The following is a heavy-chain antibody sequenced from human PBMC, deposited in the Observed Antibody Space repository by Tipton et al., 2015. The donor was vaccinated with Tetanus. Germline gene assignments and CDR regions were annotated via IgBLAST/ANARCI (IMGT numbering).Heavy chain of an antibody. Sequence: TLSLTCAVSGGSLSGHFWSWIRQTPGKGLEWIGEINHSESINYNPSLKSRVTIFVDPSKNQFSLRVNSVTAADTAVFYCARRRYTWNRGGFDMWGQGTMVTVSS. CDR3: ARRRYTWNRGGFDM. CDR2: INHSESI. V-gene: IGHV4-34*01. CDR1: GGSLSGHF. J-gene: IGHJ3*02. D-gene: IGHD1-20*01.